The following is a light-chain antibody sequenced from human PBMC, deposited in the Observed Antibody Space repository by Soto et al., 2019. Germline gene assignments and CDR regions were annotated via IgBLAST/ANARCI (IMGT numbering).Light chain of an antibody. Sequence: QSALTQPASVSGSPGQSITISCTGTSSDVGGYNYVSWYQQHPGKAPKLMIYEVSNRPSGVSNRFSGSKSDNTASLTISGLQAEDEADYYCSSYTNFSTYVFGTGTKLTVL. CDR3: SSYTNFSTYV. J-gene: IGLJ1*01. CDR1: SSDVGGYNY. CDR2: EVS. V-gene: IGLV2-14*01.